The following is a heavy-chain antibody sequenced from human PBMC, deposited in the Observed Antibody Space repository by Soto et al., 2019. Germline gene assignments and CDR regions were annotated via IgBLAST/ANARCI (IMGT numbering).Heavy chain of an antibody. CDR1: GFIFKMYW. V-gene: IGHV3-74*01. J-gene: IGHJ4*02. Sequence: GGSLRLSCETSGFIFKMYWMHWVRQVPGQGPQWVARITDDGSTTYYAASVEGRFTISRDNAKNALYLQMTSSRPDDTAVYYCTRGPRPTSIGTGAFWGQGTLVT. D-gene: IGHD3-10*01. CDR2: ITDDGSTT. CDR3: TRGPRPTSIGTGAF.